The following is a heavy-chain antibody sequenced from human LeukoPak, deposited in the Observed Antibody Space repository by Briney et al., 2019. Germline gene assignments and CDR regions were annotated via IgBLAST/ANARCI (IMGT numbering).Heavy chain of an antibody. CDR3: ARDPASSFAFDI. J-gene: IGHJ3*02. Sequence: GASVKVSCKVSGYTLTELSMHWVRQAPGKGLEWMGWINPNSGGTNYAQKFQGRVTMTRDTSISTAYMELSRLRSDDTAVYYCARDPASSFAFDIWGQGTMVTVPS. CDR1: GYTLTELS. CDR2: INPNSGGT. V-gene: IGHV1-2*02. D-gene: IGHD1-26*01.